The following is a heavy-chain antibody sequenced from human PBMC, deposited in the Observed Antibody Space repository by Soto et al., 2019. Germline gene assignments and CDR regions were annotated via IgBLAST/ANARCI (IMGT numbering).Heavy chain of an antibody. V-gene: IGHV3-30*04. CDR1: GFTFSSYA. J-gene: IGHJ4*02. CDR2: VSYDGRNK. CDR3: ARGEYAEPLDY. Sequence: QVQLVESGGGVVQPGRSLRLSCAASGFTFSSYAMHWVRQAPGKGLEWVAVVSYDGRNKYYADSVKGRFTVSRDNSKNTLYLQMNSLRAEDTAVYYCARGEYAEPLDYWGQGTLVTVSS.